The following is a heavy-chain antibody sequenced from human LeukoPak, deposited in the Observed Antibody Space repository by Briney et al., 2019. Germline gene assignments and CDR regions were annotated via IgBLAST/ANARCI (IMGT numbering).Heavy chain of an antibody. CDR3: AKEPRSDYYDSSGYYYGPPRWDVYFDY. Sequence: GGSLRLSCAVSGFTFSSYAMHWVRQARGKGLEGVAFIRYDGSNKYYADSVKGRFTISRDNSKNTLYLQMNSLRAEDTAVYYCAKEPRSDYYDSSGYYYGPPRWDVYFDYWGQGTLVTVSS. CDR1: GFTFSSYA. J-gene: IGHJ4*02. D-gene: IGHD3-22*01. CDR2: IRYDGSNK. V-gene: IGHV3-30*02.